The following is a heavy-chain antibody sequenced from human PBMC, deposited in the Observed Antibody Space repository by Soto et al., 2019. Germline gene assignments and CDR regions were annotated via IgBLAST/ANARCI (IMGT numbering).Heavy chain of an antibody. J-gene: IGHJ6*02. D-gene: IGHD2-15*01. V-gene: IGHV4-39*01. CDR1: GGSISSGGYY. CDR3: ARPVVGYYYGMDV. Sequence: SETLSLTCTVSGGSISSGGYYWNWIRQHPGKGLEWIGYIYYSGSTYYNPSLKSRVTISVDTSKNQFSLKLSSVTAADTAVYYCARPVVGYYYGMDVWGQGITVTVSS. CDR2: IYYSGST.